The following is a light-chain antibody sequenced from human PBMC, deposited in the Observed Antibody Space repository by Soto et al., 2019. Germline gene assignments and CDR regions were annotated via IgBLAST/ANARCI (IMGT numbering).Light chain of an antibody. CDR2: VAN. CDR1: QSIGTY. CDR3: HQSDSTPQT. Sequence: DIQLTQSPSSLSASLGDRVTISCRASQSIGTYLNWFLQKPGKAPKLLIYVANSLQSGVPSRFSGSGSGTDFALTISSLQPEDVGIYYCHQSDSTPQTFGQGTRV. V-gene: IGKV1-39*01. J-gene: IGKJ1*01.